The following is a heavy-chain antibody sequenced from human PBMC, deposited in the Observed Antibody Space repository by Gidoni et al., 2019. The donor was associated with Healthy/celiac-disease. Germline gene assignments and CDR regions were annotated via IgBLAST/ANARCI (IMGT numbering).Heavy chain of an antibody. CDR1: GFTFSNAW. CDR2: IKSKTDGGTT. V-gene: IGHV3-15*07. J-gene: IGHJ4*02. Sequence: SGFTFSNAWMNWVRPAPGKGLEWVGRIKSKTDGGTTDYAAPVKGRFTISRDDSKNTLYLQMNSLKTEDTAVYYCTTELIIAVAGTKNDYWGQGTLVTVSS. D-gene: IGHD6-19*01. CDR3: TTELIIAVAGTKNDY.